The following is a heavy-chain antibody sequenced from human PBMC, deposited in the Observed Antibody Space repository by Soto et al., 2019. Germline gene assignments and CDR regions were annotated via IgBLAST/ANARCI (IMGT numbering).Heavy chain of an antibody. J-gene: IGHJ4*02. CDR2: ISVGSDIT. Sequence: EVQLLESGGGLVQPGGSLRLSCAASGFTFSSYAMSWVRQAPGKGLEWVSSISVGSDITYYADSVKGRFSSSRDNSKNTVYLQMDSLRADDTAVYYCARDSRESRSWCGALDYWGQGTLVTVSS. CDR3: ARDSRESRSWCGALDY. D-gene: IGHD6-13*01. CDR1: GFTFSSYA. V-gene: IGHV3-23*01.